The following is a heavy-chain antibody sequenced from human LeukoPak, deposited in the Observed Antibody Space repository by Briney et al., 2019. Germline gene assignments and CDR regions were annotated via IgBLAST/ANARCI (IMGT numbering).Heavy chain of an antibody. V-gene: IGHV1-2*06. CDR2: INPYSGGT. CDR3: ANQQFASVRAFDY. D-gene: IGHD3-10*01. J-gene: IGHJ4*02. Sequence: ASVKVSCKASGYTFTDYHIHWVRQAPGQGLEWMGRINPYSGGTHYSQEFQGRVTMTRDTSISTAYMELSSLRSDDTALYYCANQQFASVRAFDYWGQEILVTVSS. CDR1: GYTFTDYH.